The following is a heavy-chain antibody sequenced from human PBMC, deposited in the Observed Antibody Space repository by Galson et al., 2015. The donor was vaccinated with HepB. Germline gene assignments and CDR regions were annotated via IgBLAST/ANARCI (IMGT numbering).Heavy chain of an antibody. Sequence: SLRLSCAASGFTFSNYAMSWVRQAPGKGLEWVSAISDTGTSTYYADSVKGRFTIPRDNSKNTLYLQMHSLRAEDTAMYFCSNTRRVGYMYFPVYFGYWGQGTLGTVSS. J-gene: IGHJ4*02. V-gene: IGHV3-23*01. CDR2: ISDTGTST. CDR3: SNTRRVGYMYFPVYFGY. D-gene: IGHD5-24*01. CDR1: GFTFSNYA.